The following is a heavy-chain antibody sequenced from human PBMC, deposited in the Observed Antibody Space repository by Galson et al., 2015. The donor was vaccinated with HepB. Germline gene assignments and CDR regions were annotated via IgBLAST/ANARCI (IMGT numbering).Heavy chain of an antibody. D-gene: IGHD5-12*01. J-gene: IGHJ4*02. CDR1: GFTFSSYW. CDR2: IKQDGSEK. CDR3: AKGRYSGYDWGEYFDY. V-gene: IGHV3-7*01. Sequence: SLRLSCAGSGFTFSSYWMSWVRQAPGKGLEWVANIKQDGSEKYYVDSVKGRFTISRDNAKNSLYVQMNSLRAADTAVYYCAKGRYSGYDWGEYFDYWGQGTLVTVSS.